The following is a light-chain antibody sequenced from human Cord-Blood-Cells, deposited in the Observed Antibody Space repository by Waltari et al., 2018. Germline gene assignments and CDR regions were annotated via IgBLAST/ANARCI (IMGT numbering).Light chain of an antibody. CDR3: CSYAGSSTYV. CDR1: SSDVGSYNL. V-gene: IGLV2-23*01. Sequence: QSALTHPASVSGSPGQSITLSCPGTSSDVGSYNLFSWYQQHPGKAPKLMIYEGSKRPSGVSNRFSGSKSGNTASLTISGLQAEDEADYYCCSYAGSSTYVFGTGTKVTVL. CDR2: EGS. J-gene: IGLJ1*01.